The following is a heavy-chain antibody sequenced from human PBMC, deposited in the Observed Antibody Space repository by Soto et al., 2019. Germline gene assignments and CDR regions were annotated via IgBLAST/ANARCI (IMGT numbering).Heavy chain of an antibody. CDR3: ARRGPGYSSGWYSRQYYFDY. CDR2: INHSGST. CDR1: GGSFSGYY. J-gene: IGHJ4*02. Sequence: QVQLQQWGAGLLKPSETLSLTCAVYGGSFSGYYWSWIRQPPGKGLEWIGEINHSGSTNYNPSLKSRVTTSVDTPKNQFSLKLSSVTAADTAVYYCARRGPGYSSGWYSRQYYFDYWGQGTLVTVSS. D-gene: IGHD6-19*01. V-gene: IGHV4-34*01.